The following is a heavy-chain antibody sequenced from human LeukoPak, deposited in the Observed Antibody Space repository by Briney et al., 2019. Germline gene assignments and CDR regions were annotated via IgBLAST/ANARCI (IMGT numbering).Heavy chain of an antibody. D-gene: IGHD3-22*01. V-gene: IGHV3-7*01. CDR1: GFTFSSYW. Sequence: GGSLRLSFAASGFTFSSYWMSWVRQAPGKGLEWVANIKQDGSEKYYVDSVKGRFSISRDNAKKSLFLQMDSLRAEDTAVYYCARSQFYLDTSGYSGAYYWGQGTLVTVAS. J-gene: IGHJ4*02. CDR3: ARSQFYLDTSGYSGAYY. CDR2: IKQDGSEK.